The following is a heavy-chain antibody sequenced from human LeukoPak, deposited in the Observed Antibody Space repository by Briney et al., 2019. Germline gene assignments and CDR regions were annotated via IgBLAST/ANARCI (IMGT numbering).Heavy chain of an antibody. D-gene: IGHD6-13*01. CDR1: GGSISSSIYY. CDR3: ARHGSGSSWYGSFDY. CDR2: IYYSGST. Sequence: PSETLSLTCTVSGGSISSSIYYWGWIRQPPGKGLEWIGSIYYSGSTYYNPSLKSRVTISVDTSKNQFSLKLSSVTAADTAVYYCARHGSGSSWYGSFDYWGQGTLVTVSS. J-gene: IGHJ4*02. V-gene: IGHV4-39*01.